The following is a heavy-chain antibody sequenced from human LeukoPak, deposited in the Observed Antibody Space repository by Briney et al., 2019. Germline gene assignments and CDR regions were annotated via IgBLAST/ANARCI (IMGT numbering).Heavy chain of an antibody. Sequence: GGSLRLSCAASGFTFSSYSMNWVRQAPGKGLEWVSSISSSSSYIYYADSVKGRFTISRDNAKNSLYLQMNSLRAEDTAVYYCARLVWSGSYYFDYWGQGTLVTVSS. D-gene: IGHD1-26*01. CDR1: GFTFSSYS. CDR2: ISSSSSYI. CDR3: ARLVWSGSYYFDY. J-gene: IGHJ4*02. V-gene: IGHV3-21*01.